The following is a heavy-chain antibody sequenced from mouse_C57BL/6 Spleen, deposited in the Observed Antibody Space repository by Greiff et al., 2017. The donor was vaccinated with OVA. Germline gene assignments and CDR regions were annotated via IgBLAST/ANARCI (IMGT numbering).Heavy chain of an antibody. J-gene: IGHJ3*01. Sequence: QVQLQQSGAELVMPGASVKLSCKASGYTFTSYWMHWVKQRPGQGLEWIGEIDPSDSYTNYNQKFKGKSTLTVDKSSSTAYMQLSSLTSEDSAVYYCARSGDGYYRFAYWGQGTLVTVSA. V-gene: IGHV1-69*01. CDR3: ARSGDGYYRFAY. CDR1: GYTFTSYW. CDR2: IDPSDSYT. D-gene: IGHD2-3*01.